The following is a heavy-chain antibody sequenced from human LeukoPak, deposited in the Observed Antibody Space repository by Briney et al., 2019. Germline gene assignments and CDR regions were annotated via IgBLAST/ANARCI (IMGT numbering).Heavy chain of an antibody. CDR3: ARAAWIITSGIHY. D-gene: IGHD3-10*01. V-gene: IGHV4-38-2*01. J-gene: IGHJ4*02. CDR1: GYAISRGHY. CDR2: IYHTGST. Sequence: SETLSLTCGVSGYAISRGHYWAWIRQPPGKGLEWIGTIYHTGSTYYTPSLGSRVTISVDTSKNEFSLNLNSVTAADTAVYYCARAAWIITSGIHYWGQGALVTVSS.